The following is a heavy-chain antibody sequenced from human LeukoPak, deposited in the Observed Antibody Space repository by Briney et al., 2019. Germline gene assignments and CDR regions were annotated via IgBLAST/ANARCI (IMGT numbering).Heavy chain of an antibody. D-gene: IGHD3-10*01. CDR2: ISSSGSTI. CDR1: GFTFSSYE. J-gene: IGHJ3*02. Sequence: GGSLRLSCAASGFTFSSYEMNWVRQAPGKGLEWVSYISSSGSTIYYADSVKGRFTISRDNAKNSLYLQMNSLRAEDTAVYYCARVVVVRGVIIGDAFDIWGQGTMVTVSS. CDR3: ARVVVVRGVIIGDAFDI. V-gene: IGHV3-48*03.